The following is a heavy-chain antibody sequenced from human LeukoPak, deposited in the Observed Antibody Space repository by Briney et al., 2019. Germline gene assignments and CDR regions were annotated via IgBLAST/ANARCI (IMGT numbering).Heavy chain of an antibody. Sequence: EASVKVSCKASGYTFTSYGISWVRQAPGQGLEWMGIIDPSGGTTNYAQKFQGRVTMTSDTSTSTVYMELSSLRSEDTAVYYCARAGGGDGYNYVYWGQGTLVTVSS. D-gene: IGHD5-24*01. J-gene: IGHJ4*02. CDR2: IDPSGGTT. V-gene: IGHV1-46*01. CDR1: GYTFTSYG. CDR3: ARAGGGDGYNYVY.